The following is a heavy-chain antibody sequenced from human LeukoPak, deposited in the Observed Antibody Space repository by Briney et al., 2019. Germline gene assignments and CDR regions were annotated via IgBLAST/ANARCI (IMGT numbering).Heavy chain of an antibody. CDR3: ARDVGGGAIYFDY. CDR1: GYIFSSYG. CDR2: ISAYNGNT. Sequence: GASMKVSCKAPGYIFSSYGISWVRQAPGQGLEWMGWISAYNGNTKFAQKFQGRVIMTTDTSTSTAYMELRSLRSDDTAVYYCARDVGGGAIYFDYWGQGTLVTVSS. V-gene: IGHV1-18*01. J-gene: IGHJ4*02. D-gene: IGHD2-15*01.